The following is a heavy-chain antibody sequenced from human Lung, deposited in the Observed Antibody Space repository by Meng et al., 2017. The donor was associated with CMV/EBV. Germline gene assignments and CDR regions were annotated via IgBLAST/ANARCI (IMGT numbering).Heavy chain of an antibody. J-gene: IGHJ6*02. CDR1: GFTLSNYW. CDR2: IKQDGSEK. Sequence: ESXKISCEVSGFTLSNYWMSCVRQAPGKGLEWVANIKQDGSEKNYVDSVRGRFTISRDNAKHSLWLHMNSLRNEDSAVYYCSSLSSNYGMDVWGQGTTVXVSS. CDR3: SSLSSNYGMDV. V-gene: IGHV3-7*01.